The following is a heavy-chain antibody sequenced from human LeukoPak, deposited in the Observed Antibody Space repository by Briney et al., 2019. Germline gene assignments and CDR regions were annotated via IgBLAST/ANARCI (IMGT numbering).Heavy chain of an antibody. V-gene: IGHV1-18*01. CDR1: GYTFTSYG. D-gene: IGHD2-2*01. CDR2: ISAYNGNT. CDR3: ARKPAANYYYYYMDV. Sequence: ASVKVSCKASGYTFTSYGISWVRQAPGQGLEWMGLISAYNGNTNYAQKLQGRVTMTTDTSTSTAYMELRSLRSDDTAVYYCARKPAANYYYYYMDVWGKGTTVTVSS. J-gene: IGHJ6*03.